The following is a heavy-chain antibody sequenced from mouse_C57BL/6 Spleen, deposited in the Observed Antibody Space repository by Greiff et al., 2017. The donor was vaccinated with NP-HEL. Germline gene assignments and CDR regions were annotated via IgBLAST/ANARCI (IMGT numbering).Heavy chain of an antibody. D-gene: IGHD1-1*01. CDR3: ATTNPYFYAMDY. CDR1: GFTFSDYG. V-gene: IGHV5-17*01. CDR2: ISSGSSTI. Sequence: EVQVVESGGGLVKPGGSLKLSCAASGFTFSDYGMHWVRQAPEKGLEWVAYISSGSSTIYYADTVKGRFTISSYTAKNTLFLQMSSLRSADTSMYYCATTNPYFYAMDYWGQGTSVTVSS. J-gene: IGHJ4*01.